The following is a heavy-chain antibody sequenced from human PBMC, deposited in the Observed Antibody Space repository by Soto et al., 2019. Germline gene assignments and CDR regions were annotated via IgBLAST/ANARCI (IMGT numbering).Heavy chain of an antibody. CDR1: GGSISSGGYY. Sequence: QVQLQESGPGLVKPSQTLSLTCTVSGGSISSGGYYWSWIRQHPGKGLEWIGYIYYSGSTYYNPSLASRVTISXXTXKXXFSLKLSSVTAADTAVYYCARDWYYYDSRGDAFDIWGQGTMVTVSS. CDR2: IYYSGST. V-gene: IGHV4-31*03. D-gene: IGHD3-22*01. J-gene: IGHJ3*02. CDR3: ARDWYYYDSRGDAFDI.